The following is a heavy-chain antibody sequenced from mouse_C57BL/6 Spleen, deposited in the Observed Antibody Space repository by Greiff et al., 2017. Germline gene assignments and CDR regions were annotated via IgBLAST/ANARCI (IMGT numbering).Heavy chain of an antibody. D-gene: IGHD1-1*02. CDR3: ARSGGGGSYLDY. CDR1: GYTFTSYW. Sequence: VQLQQPGAELVRPGASVKLSCKASGYTFTSYWMHWVKQRPGQGLEWIGMIDPNSGGTNYNEKFKSKATLTVDKSSSTAYMQLSSLTSEDSAVYYCARSGGGGSYLDYWGQGTTVTVSS. J-gene: IGHJ2*01. V-gene: IGHV1-64*01. CDR2: IDPNSGGT.